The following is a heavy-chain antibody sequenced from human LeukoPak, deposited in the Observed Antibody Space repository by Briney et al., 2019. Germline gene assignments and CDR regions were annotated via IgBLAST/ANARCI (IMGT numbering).Heavy chain of an antibody. J-gene: IGHJ3*02. CDR2: ISASGASS. D-gene: IGHD3-22*01. Sequence: GGSLRLSCAASGFTFSRFAMSWVRQAPGKGLEWVSSISASGASSYYADSVKGRFIISRGNSKNALYLQMNSLRAEDTALYYCARDVPSQYYDSSGYVGLNAFDIWGQGTMVTVSS. CDR1: GFTFSRFA. CDR3: ARDVPSQYYDSSGYVGLNAFDI. V-gene: IGHV3-23*01.